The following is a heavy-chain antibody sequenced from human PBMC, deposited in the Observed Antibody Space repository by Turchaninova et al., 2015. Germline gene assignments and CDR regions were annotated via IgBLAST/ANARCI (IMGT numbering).Heavy chain of an antibody. CDR3: ARGPEVTTPNYFYMDV. CDR2: INSYGSST. D-gene: IGHD4-17*01. V-gene: IGHV3-74*01. J-gene: IGHJ6*03. CDR1: GFTYSRYW. Sequence: LGQPGGALRLSCAASGFTYSRYWMHWVRQAPGKGLVWVSRINSYGSSTTYADSVKGRFTISGDNAKNTLYLQMSSLGAEDSAVYYCARGPEVTTPNYFYMDVWGKGTTVTVS.